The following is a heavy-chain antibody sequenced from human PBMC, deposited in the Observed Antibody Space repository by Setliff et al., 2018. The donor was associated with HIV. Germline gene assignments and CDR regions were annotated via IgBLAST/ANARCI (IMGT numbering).Heavy chain of an antibody. D-gene: IGHD2-15*01. J-gene: IGHJ3*02. Sequence: ASVKVSCKASGYTFINYGISWVQQAPGQGLEWMGWISAYNGNTNYAQQLQGRVTMTTDTSTSTAYMELRSLRSDDTAVYYCARDDVGYCSGGSCYHLFDTFDIWGQETVVTVS. CDR2: ISAYNGNT. CDR3: ARDDVGYCSGGSCYHLFDTFDI. CDR1: GYTFINYG. V-gene: IGHV1-18*01.